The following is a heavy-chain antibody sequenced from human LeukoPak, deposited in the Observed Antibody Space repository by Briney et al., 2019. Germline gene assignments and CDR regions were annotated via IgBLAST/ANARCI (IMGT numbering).Heavy chain of an antibody. CDR3: ARRSSSGWSDNWFDP. J-gene: IGHJ5*02. CDR1: GYSISSGYY. D-gene: IGHD6-19*01. CDR2: IYHSGST. Sequence: PSETLSLTCTVPGYSISSGYYWGWIRQPPGKGLEWIGSIYHSGSTYYNPSLKSRVTISVDTSKNQFSLKLSSVTAADTAVYYCARRSSSGWSDNWFDPWGQGTLVTVSS. V-gene: IGHV4-38-2*02.